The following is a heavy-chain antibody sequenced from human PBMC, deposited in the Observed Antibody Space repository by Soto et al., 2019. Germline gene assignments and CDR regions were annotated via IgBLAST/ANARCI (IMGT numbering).Heavy chain of an antibody. CDR1: DGSFSSGDYY. CDR2: IYSSGST. Sequence: QVQMQESGPGQVKPSQTLSLTCTVSDGSFSSGDYYWSWIRQHPGKGLEWVGYIYSSGSTYYHPSPMSRVTLAVETAKEQFSLELSSVTAAHTAVYYCARGTGNWNILYYFVYWGQGTLVTVSS. CDR3: ARGTGNWNILYYFVY. V-gene: IGHV4-31*03. D-gene: IGHD1-20*01. J-gene: IGHJ4*02.